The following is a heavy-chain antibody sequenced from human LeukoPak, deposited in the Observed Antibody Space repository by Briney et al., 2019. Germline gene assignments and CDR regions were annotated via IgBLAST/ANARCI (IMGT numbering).Heavy chain of an antibody. Sequence: PGRSLRLSCAASGFTFDDYAMHWVRQARGEGLEWVSGICWNSGSIGYADSVKGRFTISRDNAKNSLYLQMNSLRAEDTALYYCAKDLYYYDSRGYFDYWGQGTLVTVSS. CDR2: ICWNSGSI. CDR1: GFTFDDYA. CDR3: AKDLYYYDSRGYFDY. V-gene: IGHV3-9*01. D-gene: IGHD3-22*01. J-gene: IGHJ4*02.